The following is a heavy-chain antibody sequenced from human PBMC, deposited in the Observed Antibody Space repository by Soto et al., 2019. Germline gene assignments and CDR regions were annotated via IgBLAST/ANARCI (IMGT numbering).Heavy chain of an antibody. D-gene: IGHD2-15*01. J-gene: IGHJ5*02. CDR2: IYYSGST. V-gene: IGHV4-39*01. CDR3: ARRIGGWFDP. Sequence: SETLSLTCTVSGGSISSSSYYWGWIRQPPGKGLEWIGSIYYSGSTYYNPSLKSRVTISVDTSKNQFSLKLSSVTAADTAVYYCARRIGGWFDPWGQGTLVTVSS. CDR1: GGSISSSSYY.